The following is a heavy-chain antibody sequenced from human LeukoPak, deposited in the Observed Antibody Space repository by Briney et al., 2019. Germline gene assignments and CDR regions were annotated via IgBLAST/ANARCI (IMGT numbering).Heavy chain of an antibody. D-gene: IGHD3-3*01. J-gene: IGHJ3*02. CDR2: ISAYNGNT. CDR1: GYTFTSYG. V-gene: IGHV1-18*01. Sequence: ASVKVSCKASGYTFTSYGISWVRQAPGQGLEWMGWISAYNGNTNYAQKLQGRVTMTTDTSTSTAFMELRSLRSDDTAVYYCARGHWSGYYPHAFDIWGQGTMVTVSS. CDR3: ARGHWSGYYPHAFDI.